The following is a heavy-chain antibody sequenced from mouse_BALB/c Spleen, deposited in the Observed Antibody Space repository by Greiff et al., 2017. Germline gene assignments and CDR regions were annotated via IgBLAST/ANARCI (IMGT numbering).Heavy chain of an antibody. CDR2: IDPANGNT. CDR3: ASWEAYYFDY. D-gene: IGHD4-1*01. V-gene: IGHV14-3*02. CDR1: GFNIKDTY. J-gene: IGHJ2*01. Sequence: EAQLQQSGAELVKPGASVKLSCTASGFNIKDTYMHWVKQRPEQGLEWIGRIDPANGNTKYDPKFQGKATITADTSSNTAYLQLSSLTSEDTAVYYCASWEAYYFDYWGQGTTLTVSS.